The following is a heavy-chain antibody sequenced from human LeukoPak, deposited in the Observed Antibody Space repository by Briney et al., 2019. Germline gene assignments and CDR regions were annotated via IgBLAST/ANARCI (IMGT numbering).Heavy chain of an antibody. V-gene: IGHV4-39*07. J-gene: IGHJ4*02. D-gene: IGHD5-18*01. CDR1: GGSISSSSYY. CDR3: ARVQGRYSYGAYCFDY. CDR2: IYYSGST. Sequence: SETLSLTCTVSGGSISSSSYYWGWIRQPPGKGLEWIGSIYYSGSTYYNPSLKSRVTISVDTSKNQFSLKLSSVTAADTAVYYCARVQGRYSYGAYCFDYWGQGTLVTVSS.